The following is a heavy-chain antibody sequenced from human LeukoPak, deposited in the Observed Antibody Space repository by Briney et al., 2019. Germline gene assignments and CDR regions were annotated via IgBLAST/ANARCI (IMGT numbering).Heavy chain of an antibody. CDR3: ARDVAMVRGVILFPLQHGMDV. CDR2: ISAYNGNT. Sequence: ASVKVSCKASGYTFTSYGISWVRQAPGQGLVWMGWISAYNGNTNYAQKLQGRVTMTTDTSTSTAYMELRSLRSDDTAVYYCARDVAMVRGVILFPLQHGMDVWGQGTTVTVSS. V-gene: IGHV1-18*01. CDR1: GYTFTSYG. D-gene: IGHD3-10*01. J-gene: IGHJ6*02.